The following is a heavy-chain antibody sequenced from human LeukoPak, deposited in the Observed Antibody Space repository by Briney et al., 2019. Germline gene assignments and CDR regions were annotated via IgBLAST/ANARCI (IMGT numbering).Heavy chain of an antibody. D-gene: IGHD3-10*02. V-gene: IGHV3-48*03. CDR3: AELGITMIGGV. J-gene: IGHJ6*04. CDR1: GFTFSSYE. Sequence: GGSLRLSCAASGFTFSSYEMNWVRQAPGKGLEWVSYISSSGSTIYYADSVKGRFTIYRDNAKNSLYLQMNSLRAEDTAVYYCAELGITMIGGVWGKGTRSPSPQ. CDR2: ISSSGSTI.